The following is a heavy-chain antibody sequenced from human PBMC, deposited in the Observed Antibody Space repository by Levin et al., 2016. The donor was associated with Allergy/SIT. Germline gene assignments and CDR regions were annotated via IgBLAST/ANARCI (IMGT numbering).Heavy chain of an antibody. J-gene: IGHJ4*02. CDR3: ARGAIRMYTYGDYGFDL. D-gene: IGHD4-17*01. CDR2: ISGSGGST. Sequence: GESLKISCAASGFTFSSYAMSWVRQAPGKGLEWVSAISGSGGSTYYADSVKGRFTISRDNSKNTLYLQMNSLRAEDTAVYYCARGAIRMYTYGDYGFDLWGQGTLVTVSS. CDR1: GFTFSSYA. V-gene: IGHV3-23*01.